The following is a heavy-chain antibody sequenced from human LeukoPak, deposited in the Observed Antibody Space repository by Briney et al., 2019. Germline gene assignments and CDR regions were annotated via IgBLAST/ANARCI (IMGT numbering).Heavy chain of an antibody. D-gene: IGHD3-3*01. J-gene: IGHJ3*02. CDR1: GFTFSSYA. CDR2: ISSNGGST. Sequence: GGSLRLSCAASGFTFSSYAMHWVRQAPGKGLEYVSAISSNGGSTYYANSVKGRFTISRDNSKNTLYLQMGSLRAEDMAVYYCARGGITIFGGAFDIWGQGTMVTVSS. V-gene: IGHV3-64*01. CDR3: ARGGITIFGGAFDI.